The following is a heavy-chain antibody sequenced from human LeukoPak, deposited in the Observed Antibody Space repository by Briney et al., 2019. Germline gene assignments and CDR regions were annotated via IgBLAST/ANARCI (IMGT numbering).Heavy chain of an antibody. J-gene: IGHJ3*02. CDR1: GGSISSYY. Sequence: PLETLSLTCTVSGGSISSYYWSWIRQPPGKGLEWIGYIYYSGSTNYNPSLKSRVTISVDTSKNQFSLKLSSVTAADTAVYYCARDFGGYCSGGSCYSDAFDIWGQGTMVTVSS. V-gene: IGHV4-59*01. CDR3: ARDFGGYCSGGSCYSDAFDI. D-gene: IGHD2-15*01. CDR2: IYYSGST.